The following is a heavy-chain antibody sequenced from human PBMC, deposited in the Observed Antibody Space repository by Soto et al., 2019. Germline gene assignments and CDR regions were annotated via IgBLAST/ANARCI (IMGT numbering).Heavy chain of an antibody. J-gene: IGHJ4*02. V-gene: IGHV1-2*04. CDR2: INPNSGGT. CDR1: GYTFTGYY. D-gene: IGHD3-22*01. Sequence: GASVKVSCKASGYTFTGYYMHWVRQAPGQGLEWMGWINPNSGGTNYAQKFQGWVTMTRDTSISTAYMELSRLRSDDTAVYYCARVPSPYYDSSGSSYYFDYWGQGTLVTVSS. CDR3: ARVPSPYYDSSGSSYYFDY.